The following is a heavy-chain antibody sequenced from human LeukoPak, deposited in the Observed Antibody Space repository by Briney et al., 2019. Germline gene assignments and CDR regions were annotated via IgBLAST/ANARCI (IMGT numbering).Heavy chain of an antibody. CDR2: IYSGGST. CDR3: ARSYCSGSSCYSGPFDY. Sequence: GGSLRLSCAASGFTVSSNYMSWVRQAPGKGLEWVSVIYSGGSTYYADSVKGRFTISRDNSKNTLYLQMNSLRAEDTAVYYCARSYCSGSSCYSGPFDYWGQGTLVTVSS. CDR1: GFTVSSNY. V-gene: IGHV3-53*01. D-gene: IGHD2-15*01. J-gene: IGHJ4*02.